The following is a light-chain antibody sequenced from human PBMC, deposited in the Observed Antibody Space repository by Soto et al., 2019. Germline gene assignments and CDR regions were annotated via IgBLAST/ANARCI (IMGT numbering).Light chain of an antibody. J-gene: IGKJ1*01. CDR3: QQYDYWPET. V-gene: IGKV3-15*01. Sequence: EKVMTQSPATLSVSPGERATLSCRASQSVSSYLAWYQQKPGQAPRLLIYDASTRATGVPARFSGSGSGTEFTLTISRLQDEVLAVYYCQQYDYWPETFGQGTKVEIK. CDR2: DAS. CDR1: QSVSSY.